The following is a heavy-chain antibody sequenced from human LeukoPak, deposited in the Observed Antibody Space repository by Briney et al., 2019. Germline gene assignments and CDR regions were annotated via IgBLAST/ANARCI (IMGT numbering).Heavy chain of an antibody. J-gene: IGHJ4*02. CDR1: GYTFTSYG. Sequence: ASVKVSCKASGYTFTSYGISWVRQAPGQGLEWMGWISAYNGNTNYAQKLQGRVTMTTDTSISTAYMELSRLRSDDTAVYYCARDTQYTVGATANLFDYWGQGTLVTVSS. CDR3: ARDTQYTVGATANLFDY. V-gene: IGHV1-18*01. D-gene: IGHD1-26*01. CDR2: ISAYNGNT.